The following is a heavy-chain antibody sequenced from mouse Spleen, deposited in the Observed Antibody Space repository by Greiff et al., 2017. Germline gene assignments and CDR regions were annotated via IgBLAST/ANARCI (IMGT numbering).Heavy chain of an antibody. CDR2: ISSGGST. CDR3: ARGRLLRWDY. D-gene: IGHD1-1*01. CDR1: GFTFSSYA. V-gene: IGHV5-6-5*01. Sequence: DVQLVESGGGLVKPGGSLKLSCAASGFTFSSYAMSWVRQTPEKRLEWVASISSGGSTYYPDSVKGRFTISRDNARNILYLQMSSLRSEDTAMYYCARGRLLRWDYWGQGTTRTVSS. J-gene: IGHJ2*01.